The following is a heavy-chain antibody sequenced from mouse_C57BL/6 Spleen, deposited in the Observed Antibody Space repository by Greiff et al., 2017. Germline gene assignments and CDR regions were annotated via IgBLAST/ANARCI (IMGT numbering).Heavy chain of an antibody. V-gene: IGHV1-22*01. CDR1: GYTFTDYN. J-gene: IGHJ2*01. CDR2: INPNNGGT. Sequence: VQLKESGPELVKPGASVKMSCKASGYTFTDYNMHWVKQSHGKSLEWIGYINPNNGGTSYNQKFKGKATLTVNKSSSTAYMELRSLTSEDSAVYYCARESNYYFDYWGQGTTLTVSS. CDR3: ARESNYYFDY. D-gene: IGHD1-3*01.